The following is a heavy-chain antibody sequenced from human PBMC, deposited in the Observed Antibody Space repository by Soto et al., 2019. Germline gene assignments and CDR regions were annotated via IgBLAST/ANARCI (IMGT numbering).Heavy chain of an antibody. V-gene: IGHV3-30-3*01. Sequence: PGGSLRLSCAASGFTFSSYAMHWVRQAPGTGLEWVAVISYEGSNKYYADSVKGRFTISRDNSKNTLYLQMNSLRTEDTAVYYCARLLGGMAPVLLAYWGQGALVTVSS. CDR3: ARLLGGMAPVLLAY. CDR1: GFTFSSYA. J-gene: IGHJ4*02. D-gene: IGHD2-21*01. CDR2: ISYEGSNK.